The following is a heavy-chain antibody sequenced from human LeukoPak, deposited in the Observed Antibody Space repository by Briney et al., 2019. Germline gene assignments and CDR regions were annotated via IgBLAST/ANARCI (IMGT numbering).Heavy chain of an antibody. Sequence: GASVKVSCKASGYTFTSYGISWVRQAPGQGLEWMGWISAYNGNTNYAQKLQGRVTMTTDTPTSTAYMELRSLRSDDTAVYYCARERLYSSSPVFDYWGQGTLVTVSS. D-gene: IGHD6-6*01. V-gene: IGHV1-18*01. CDR3: ARERLYSSSPVFDY. CDR2: ISAYNGNT. J-gene: IGHJ4*02. CDR1: GYTFTSYG.